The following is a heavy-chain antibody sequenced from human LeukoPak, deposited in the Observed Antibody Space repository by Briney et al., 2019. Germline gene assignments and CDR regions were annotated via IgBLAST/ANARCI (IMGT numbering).Heavy chain of an antibody. CDR3: ARDLLEWFGELYGMDV. J-gene: IGHJ6*02. CDR2: ISSSSSYI. D-gene: IGHD3-10*01. V-gene: IGHV3-21*01. Sequence: PGGSLRLSCAASGFTFSCYSMNWVRQAPGQGLEWVSSISSSSSYIYYADSVKGRFTISRDNAKNSLYLQMNSLRAEDTAVYYCARDLLEWFGELYGMDVWGQGTTVTVSS. CDR1: GFTFSCYS.